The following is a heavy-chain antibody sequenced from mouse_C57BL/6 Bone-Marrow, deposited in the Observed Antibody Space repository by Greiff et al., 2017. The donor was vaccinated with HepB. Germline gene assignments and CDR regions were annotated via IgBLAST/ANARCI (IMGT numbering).Heavy chain of an antibody. V-gene: IGHV6-3*01. J-gene: IGHJ1*03. CDR1: GFTFSNYW. CDR3: TGRGGNWYFDV. CDR2: IRLKSDNYAT. Sequence: LQQSGGGLVQPGGSMKLSCVASGFTFSNYWMNWVRQSPEKGLEWVAQIRLKSDNYATHYAESVKGRFTISRDDSKSSVYLQMNNLRAEDTGIYYCTGRGGNWYFDVWGTGTTVTVSS.